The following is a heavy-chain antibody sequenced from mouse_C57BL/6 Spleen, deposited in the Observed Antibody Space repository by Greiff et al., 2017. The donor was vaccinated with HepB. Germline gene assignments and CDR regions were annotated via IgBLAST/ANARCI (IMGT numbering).Heavy chain of an antibody. D-gene: IGHD3-2*02. CDR3: ARDPGTAQAPMDY. J-gene: IGHJ4*01. V-gene: IGHV5-4*01. CDR2: ISDGGSYT. Sequence: EVQRVESGGGLVKPGGSLKLSCAASGFTFSSYAMSWVRQTPEKRLEWVATISDGGSYTYYPDNVKGRFTISRDNAKNNLYLQMSHLKSEDTAMYYCARDPGTAQAPMDYWGQGTSVTVSS. CDR1: GFTFSSYA.